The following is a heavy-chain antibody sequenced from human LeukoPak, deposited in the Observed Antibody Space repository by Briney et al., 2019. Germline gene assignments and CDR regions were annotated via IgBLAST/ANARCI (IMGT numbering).Heavy chain of an antibody. J-gene: IGHJ6*03. CDR2: IYYSGST. V-gene: IGHV4-61*05. Sequence: SETLSLTCTVSGGSISSSSYYWGWIRQPPGKGLEWIGYIYYSGSTNYNPSLKSRVTISVDTSKNQFSLKLSSVTAADTAVYYCARAQVSGWYYYYMDVWGKGTTVTVSS. D-gene: IGHD6-19*01. CDR3: ARAQVSGWYYYYMDV. CDR1: GGSISSSSYY.